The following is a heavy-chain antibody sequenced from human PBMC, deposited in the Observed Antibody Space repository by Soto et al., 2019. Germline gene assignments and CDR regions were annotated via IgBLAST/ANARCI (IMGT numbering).Heavy chain of an antibody. CDR2: ISYDGSNK. D-gene: IGHD5-18*01. V-gene: IGHV3-30*18. J-gene: IGHJ6*02. Sequence: ESGGGVVQPGRSLRLSCAASGFTFSSYGMHWVRQAPGKGLEWVTVISYDGSNKYYADSVKGRFTISRDNSKNTLYLQMNSLRAEDTAVYYCAKDLQLWFVYYYGMDVWGQGTTVTVSS. CDR1: GFTFSSYG. CDR3: AKDLQLWFVYYYGMDV.